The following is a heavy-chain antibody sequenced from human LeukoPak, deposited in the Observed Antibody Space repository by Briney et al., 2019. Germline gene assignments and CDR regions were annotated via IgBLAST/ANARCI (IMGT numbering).Heavy chain of an antibody. J-gene: IGHJ4*02. V-gene: IGHV3-73*01. D-gene: IGHD3-22*01. CDR2: IRSKANSYAT. CDR1: GFTFSGSA. Sequence: GGSLRLSCAASGFTFSGSAMHWVRQASGKGLEWVGRIRSKANSYATAYAASVKGRFTISRDDSKNTAYLQMNSLKTEDTAVYYCTRGDSSGKNDYWGQGTLVTVSS. CDR3: TRGDSSGKNDY.